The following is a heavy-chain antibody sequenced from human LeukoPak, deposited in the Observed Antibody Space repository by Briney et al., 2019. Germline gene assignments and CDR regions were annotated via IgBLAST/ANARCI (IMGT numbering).Heavy chain of an antibody. Sequence: SETLSLTCAVSGGSIAIRNYYWAWIRQSPGRGLEWLGSVYSSGSVYYNPSLKSRVTISVDTSKNQFSLKLSSVTAADTAVYYCARVEDDGPYYFDYWGQGTLVTVSS. CDR1: GGSIAIRNYY. CDR2: VYSSGSV. J-gene: IGHJ4*02. V-gene: IGHV4-39*07. CDR3: ARVEDDGPYYFDY. D-gene: IGHD1-1*01.